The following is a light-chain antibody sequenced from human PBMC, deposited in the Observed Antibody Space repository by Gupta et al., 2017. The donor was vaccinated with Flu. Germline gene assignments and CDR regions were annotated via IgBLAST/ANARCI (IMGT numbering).Light chain of an antibody. J-gene: IGKJ2*01. Sequence: GDTVTISCRAGQSISSYLNWFQLKPRKAPTLLIYGVSNLQSGVPSRCSGGRSGTDFTLTITSLQPEDFATYVCQQSYSCPRTFGLGTKLDIK. CDR2: GVS. V-gene: IGKV1-39*01. CDR3: QQSYSCPRT. CDR1: QSISSY.